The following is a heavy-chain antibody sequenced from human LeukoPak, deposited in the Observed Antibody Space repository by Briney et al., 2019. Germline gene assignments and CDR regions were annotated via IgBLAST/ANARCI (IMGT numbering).Heavy chain of an antibody. CDR1: GFTFDDYG. CDR2: INWNAGST. V-gene: IGHV3-20*01. D-gene: IGHD2-2*03. CDR3: ARGAMDIVVVPAAGGYWFDP. J-gene: IGHJ5*02. Sequence: GGSLRLSCAASGFTFDDYGMSWVRQGPGKGLEWVSGINWNAGSTSYADSVKGRFTISRDNAKNSLYLQMNSLRAEDTALYHCARGAMDIVVVPAAGGYWFDPWGQGTLVTVSS.